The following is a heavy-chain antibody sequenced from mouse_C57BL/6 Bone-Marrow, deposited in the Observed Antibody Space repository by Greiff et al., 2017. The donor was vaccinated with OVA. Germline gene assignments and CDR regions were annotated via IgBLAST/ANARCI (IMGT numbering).Heavy chain of an antibody. CDR2: IYPRDGST. V-gene: IGHV1-78*01. J-gene: IGHJ2*01. D-gene: IGHD3-2*02. CDR3: ARRQLRLSFDY. Sequence: QVQLQQSDAELVKPGASVKISCKVSGYTFTDHSIHWMKQRPEQGLEWIGYIYPRDGSTTYNEKFKGKATLTVDKYSSTAYMQLNRLTSENSAVYFCARRQLRLSFDYWGQGTTLTVSS. CDR1: GYTFTDHS.